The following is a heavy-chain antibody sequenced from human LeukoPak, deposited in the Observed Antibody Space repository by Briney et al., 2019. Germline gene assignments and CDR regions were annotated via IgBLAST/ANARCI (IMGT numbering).Heavy chain of an antibody. CDR3: ARESRAKAATAGPFDM. CDR2: INTDGSST. CDR1: GFTFSTYA. V-gene: IGHV3-74*01. D-gene: IGHD6-13*01. J-gene: IGHJ3*02. Sequence: GGSLRLSCAASGFTFSTYAMSWVRKAPGKGLEWVSRINTDGSSTNYVDSVKGRFTISRDNAKNTLYLQMNSLRAEDTAVYYCARESRAKAATAGPFDMWGQGTMVTVSS.